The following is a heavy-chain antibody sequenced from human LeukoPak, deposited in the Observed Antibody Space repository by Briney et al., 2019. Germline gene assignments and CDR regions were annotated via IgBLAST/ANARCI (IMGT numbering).Heavy chain of an antibody. D-gene: IGHD1-26*01. CDR2: INHSGST. Sequence: PSETLSLTCAVYGGSFSGYYWSWIRQPPGKGLEWIGEINHSGSTNYNPSLKSRVTISVDTSKNQFSLKLSSVTAADTAVYYCARDSGSYYGSEYFQHWGQGTLVTVSS. CDR3: ARDSGSYYGSEYFQH. CDR1: GGSFSGYY. V-gene: IGHV4-34*01. J-gene: IGHJ1*01.